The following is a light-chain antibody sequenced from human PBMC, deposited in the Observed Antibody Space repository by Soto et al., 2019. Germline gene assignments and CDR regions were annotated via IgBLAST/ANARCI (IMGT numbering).Light chain of an antibody. CDR2: AAS. CDR1: QGISSW. Sequence: DIQMTQSPSSVSASVGDRVTITCRASQGISSWLAWYQQKPGKAPKLLIYAASRLQSGVPSKFSGSGSGTDFTITIHSLQSEDLATYYCQQAKSFPFTFGPGTKVDIK. V-gene: IGKV1-12*01. J-gene: IGKJ3*01. CDR3: QQAKSFPFT.